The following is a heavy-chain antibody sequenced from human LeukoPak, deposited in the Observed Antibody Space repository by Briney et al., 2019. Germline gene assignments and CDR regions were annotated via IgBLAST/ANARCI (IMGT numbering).Heavy chain of an antibody. J-gene: IGHJ5*02. Sequence: GGSLRLSCAASGFTFSSYSMNWVRQAPGKGLEWVSSISSSSSYIYYADSVKGRFTISRDNAKNSLYLQMNSLRAEDTAVYYCARVAHYYDSSGYYYEGFWFDPWGQGTLVTVSS. V-gene: IGHV3-21*01. D-gene: IGHD3-22*01. CDR3: ARVAHYYDSSGYYYEGFWFDP. CDR2: ISSSSSYI. CDR1: GFTFSSYS.